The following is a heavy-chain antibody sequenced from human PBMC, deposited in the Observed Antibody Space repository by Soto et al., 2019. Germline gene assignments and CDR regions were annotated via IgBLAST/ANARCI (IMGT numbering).Heavy chain of an antibody. Sequence: SETLSLTCAVYGGSFSGYYWSWIRQPPGKGLEWIGEINHSGSTNYNPSLKSRVTISVDTSKNQFSLKLSSVTAADTAVYYCARLDCDSSGYRPGWGQGTLVTVS. CDR2: INHSGST. V-gene: IGHV4-34*01. CDR3: ARLDCDSSGYRPG. D-gene: IGHD3-22*01. CDR1: GGSFSGYY. J-gene: IGHJ1*01.